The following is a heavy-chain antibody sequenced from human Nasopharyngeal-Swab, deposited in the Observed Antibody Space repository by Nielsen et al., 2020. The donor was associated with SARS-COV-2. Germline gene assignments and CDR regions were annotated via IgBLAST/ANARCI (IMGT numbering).Heavy chain of an antibody. CDR1: GFRVRSNY. D-gene: IGHD3-22*01. CDR2: IDSGGSA. V-gene: IGHV3-66*01. CDR3: ARDPRARGFGKDYDYMDV. J-gene: IGHJ6*03. Sequence: GALKISCAASGFRVRSNYMNWVRQAPGKGLELFSVIDSGGSAFYADSVKGRFTISRDVFKNTVYLQMNSLRTEDTALYYCARDPRARGFGKDYDYMDVWGKGTTVTVSS.